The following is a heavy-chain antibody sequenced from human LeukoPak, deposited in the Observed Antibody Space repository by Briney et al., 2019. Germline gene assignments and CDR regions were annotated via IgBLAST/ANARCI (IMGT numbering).Heavy chain of an antibody. J-gene: IGHJ4*02. CDR3: ARTGDYYDSSGPN. V-gene: IGHV4-39*01. CDR2: IYYSGST. Sequence: PSETLSLTWTVSGGSISSSSYYWGWIRQPPGKGLEWIGSIYYSGSTYYNPSLKSRVTISVDTSKNQFSLKLSSVTATDTAVYYCARTGDYYDSSGPNWGQGTLVTVSS. D-gene: IGHD3-22*01. CDR1: GGSISSSSYY.